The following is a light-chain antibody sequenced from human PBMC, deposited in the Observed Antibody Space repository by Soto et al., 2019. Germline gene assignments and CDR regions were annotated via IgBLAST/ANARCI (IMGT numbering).Light chain of an antibody. Sequence: EIVLTQSPGTLSLSPGERATLSCRASQTVNSRLAWYQHKPGQAPRLLIYGASTRATGVPARFSGSGSGTDFTLTISSLEPEDFAVYYCHQRSNWPPDTFGQGTRLEIK. CDR3: HQRSNWPPDT. J-gene: IGKJ5*01. V-gene: IGKV3-11*01. CDR1: QTVNSR. CDR2: GAS.